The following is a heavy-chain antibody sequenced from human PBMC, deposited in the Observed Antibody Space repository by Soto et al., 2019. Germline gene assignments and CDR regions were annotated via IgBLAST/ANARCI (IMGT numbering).Heavy chain of an antibody. Sequence: GGSMRLSCATSGFIFSTYSMHWVRQAPGKGLEWVAIISYDGGNKYYADSVKGRFTISRDNSKNALYLQMSSLRAEDTAVYYCAKDDYGMDVWGQGTTVTVSS. V-gene: IGHV3-30-3*01. CDR1: GFIFSTYS. CDR2: ISYDGGNK. CDR3: AKDDYGMDV. J-gene: IGHJ6*02.